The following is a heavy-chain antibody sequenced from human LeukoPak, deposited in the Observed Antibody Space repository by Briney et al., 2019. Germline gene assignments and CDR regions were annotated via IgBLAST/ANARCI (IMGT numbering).Heavy chain of an antibody. V-gene: IGHV3-23*01. J-gene: IGHJ4*02. CDR1: GFTFSSYG. D-gene: IGHD3-22*01. CDR3: AKDFVESTYYYDSSGYGYFNY. CDR2: ISGSGGST. Sequence: GGSLRLSCAASGFTFSSYGMSWVRQAPGKGLEWVSAISGSGGSTYYADSVKGRFTISRDNSKNTLYLQMNSLRAEDTAVYYCAKDFVESTYYYDSSGYGYFNYWGQGTLVTVSS.